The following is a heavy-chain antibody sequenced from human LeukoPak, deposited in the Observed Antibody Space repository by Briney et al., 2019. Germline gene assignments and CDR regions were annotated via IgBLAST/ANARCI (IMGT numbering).Heavy chain of an antibody. V-gene: IGHV4-59*12. J-gene: IGHJ4*02. CDR3: ARENAYSSGWYHQGGYFDY. D-gene: IGHD6-19*01. Sequence: PSETLSLTCTVSGGSISSYYWSWIRQPPGKGLEWIGYIYYSGSTNYNPSLKSRVTISVDTSKNQFSLKLSSVTAADTAVYYCARENAYSSGWYHQGGYFDYWGQGTLVTVSS. CDR1: GGSISSYY. CDR2: IYYSGST.